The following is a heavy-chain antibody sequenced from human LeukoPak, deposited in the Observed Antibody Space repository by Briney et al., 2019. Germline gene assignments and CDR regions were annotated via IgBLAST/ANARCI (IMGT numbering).Heavy chain of an antibody. J-gene: IGHJ4*02. D-gene: IGHD4-17*01. V-gene: IGHV4-39*07. Sequence: PSETLSLTRTVSGGSISSSNHYWGWIRQPPGKGLEWIGSIYCSGSTFYNPSLKSRVTISVDTSKNQFSLKLSSVTAADTAVYYCARNTVTTLFDYWGQGTLVTVSS. CDR3: ARNTVTTLFDY. CDR2: IYCSGST. CDR1: GGSISSSNHY.